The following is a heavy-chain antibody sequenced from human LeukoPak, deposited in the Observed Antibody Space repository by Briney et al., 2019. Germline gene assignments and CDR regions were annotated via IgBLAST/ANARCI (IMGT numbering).Heavy chain of an antibody. CDR3: ARYNGGRFDP. CDR2: IIPTLGIA. CDR1: GGTFSSYA. D-gene: IGHD1-1*01. V-gene: IGHV1-69*04. Sequence: ASVKVSCKASGGTFSSYAISWVRQAPGQGLEWMGRIIPTLGIANYAQRFQGRVTITADKSTSTAYMELSSLRSEDTAVYYCARYNGGRFDPWGQGTLVTVSS. J-gene: IGHJ5*02.